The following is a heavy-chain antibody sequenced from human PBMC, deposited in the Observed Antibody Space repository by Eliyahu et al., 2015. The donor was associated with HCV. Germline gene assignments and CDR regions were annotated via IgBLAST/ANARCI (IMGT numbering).Heavy chain of an antibody. J-gene: IGHJ4*02. Sequence: EVQLLESGGGLVQPGGSLRLSCAASGFTFGSYAMSWVRQAPGKGLEWVSAISGSGGSTYYADSVKGRFTISRDNSKNTLYLQMNSLRAEDTAVYYCAKDPAYCGGDCYPYYFDYWGQGTLVTVSS. V-gene: IGHV3-23*01. D-gene: IGHD2-21*02. CDR1: GFTFGSYA. CDR3: AKDPAYCGGDCYPYYFDY. CDR2: ISGSGGST.